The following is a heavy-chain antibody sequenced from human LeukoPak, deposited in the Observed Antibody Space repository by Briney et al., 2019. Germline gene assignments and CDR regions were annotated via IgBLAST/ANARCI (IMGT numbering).Heavy chain of an antibody. J-gene: IGHJ4*02. V-gene: IGHV3-74*01. D-gene: IGHD2-2*01. CDR3: ARESGYCDSASCYRPEDY. CDR2: IKPDGYTT. Sequence: PGGSLRLSCAASGFTFSSYWMHWVRQAPGKGLVWVSRIKPDGYTTTYADSVKGRFTISRDNAKNTLYLQMNSLRAEDTAVYYCARESGYCDSASCYRPEDYWGQGTLVTVSS. CDR1: GFTFSSYW.